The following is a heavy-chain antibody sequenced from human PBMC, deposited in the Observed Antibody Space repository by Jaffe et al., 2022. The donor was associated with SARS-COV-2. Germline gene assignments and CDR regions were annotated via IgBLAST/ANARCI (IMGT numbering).Heavy chain of an antibody. D-gene: IGHD3-10*01. CDR2: INTNTGNP. V-gene: IGHV7-4-1*02. J-gene: IGHJ6*03. CDR1: GYTFTSYA. Sequence: QVQLVQSGSELKKPGASVKVSCKASGYTFTSYAMNWVRQAPGQGLEWMGWINTNTGNPTYAQGFTGRFVFSLDTSVSTAYLQISSLKAEDTAVYYCAREGGSGMDSEVDNYYYYYYMDVWGKGTTVTVSS. CDR3: AREGGSGMDSEVDNYYYYYYMDV.